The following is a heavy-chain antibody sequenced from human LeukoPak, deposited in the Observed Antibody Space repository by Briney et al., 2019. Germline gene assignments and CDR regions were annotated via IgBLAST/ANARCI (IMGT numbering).Heavy chain of an antibody. Sequence: GGSLRLSCAASGFIFNTYGMHWVRQAPGKGLEWVAFIRYDGSNKYYGDSVKGRFTISRDNSKNTLYLQMNSLRAEDTAVYYCAKDLYSTGFCPTTFDYWAREPWSPSPQ. CDR3: AKDLYSTGFCPTTFDY. J-gene: IGHJ4*02. V-gene: IGHV3-30*02. D-gene: IGHD6-19*01. CDR2: IRYDGSNK. CDR1: GFIFNTYG.